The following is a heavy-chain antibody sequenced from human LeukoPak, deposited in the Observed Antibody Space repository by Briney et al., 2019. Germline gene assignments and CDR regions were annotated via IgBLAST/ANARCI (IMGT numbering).Heavy chain of an antibody. V-gene: IGHV3-7*01. D-gene: IGHD2-21*02. CDR2: IKQDGSEK. J-gene: IGHJ1*01. CDR3: TSWGDTTAEYFQR. Sequence: GGSLRLSCAASGFTFSSYWMNWVRQAPGKGLEWVANIKQDGSEKYYVDSVKGRFTISRDNAQNSMYLQMNSLRVEDTAVYYCTSWGDTTAEYFQRWGQGTLVTVSS. CDR1: GFTFSSYW.